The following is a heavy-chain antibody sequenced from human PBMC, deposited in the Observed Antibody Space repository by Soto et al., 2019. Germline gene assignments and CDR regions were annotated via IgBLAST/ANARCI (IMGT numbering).Heavy chain of an antibody. CDR2: INPNSGGT. CDR3: ARAKLRLGELSLIGYHYYGMDV. V-gene: IGHV1-2*02. D-gene: IGHD3-16*02. CDR1: GYTFTGYY. J-gene: IGHJ6*02. Sequence: GASVKVSCKASGYTFTGYYMHWVRQAPGQGLEWMGWINPNSGGTNYAQKFQGRVTMTRDTSISTTYMELSRLRSDDTAVYYCARAKLRLGELSLIGYHYYGMDVWGQGTTVTVSS.